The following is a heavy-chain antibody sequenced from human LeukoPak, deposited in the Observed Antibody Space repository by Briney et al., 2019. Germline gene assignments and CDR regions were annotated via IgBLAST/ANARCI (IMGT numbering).Heavy chain of an antibody. Sequence: GGSLRPSCAASGFNFIDYSMNWARQAPGKGLEWISYIGISSGNTKYADSVKGRFTNSRDKARNSLYRQMNSLRVEDTAVYYCARDHRYAFDNWGHGTLVTVSS. V-gene: IGHV3-48*01. D-gene: IGHD5-12*01. CDR1: GFNFIDYS. J-gene: IGHJ4*01. CDR2: IGISSGNT. CDR3: ARDHRYAFDN.